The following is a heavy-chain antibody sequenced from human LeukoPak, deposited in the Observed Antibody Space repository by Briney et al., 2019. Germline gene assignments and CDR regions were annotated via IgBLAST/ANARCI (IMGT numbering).Heavy chain of an antibody. CDR1: GGSFSGYY. D-gene: IGHD6-6*01. V-gene: IGHV4-59*01. CDR3: ARERRIAARPGLYYYYYGMDV. CDR2: IYYSGST. J-gene: IGHJ6*02. Sequence: SETLSLTCAVYGGSFSGYYWSWIRQPPGKGLEWIGYIYYSGSTNYNPSLKSRVTISVDTSKNQFSLKLSSVTAADTAVYYCARERRIAARPGLYYYYYGMDVWGQGTTVTVSS.